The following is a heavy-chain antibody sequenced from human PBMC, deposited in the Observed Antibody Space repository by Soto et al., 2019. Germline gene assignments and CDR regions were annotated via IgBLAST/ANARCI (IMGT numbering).Heavy chain of an antibody. Sequence: ASVKVSCKSSGYTFSTSGITWVRQAPGQGLEWMGWISTSNAKTRYAEKVQGRVTMTADTPTTTGYMELRSLISDDTAVYYCATTSHHDYQTTGYYDYGMDVWGQGTTVTVSS. D-gene: IGHD3-9*01. J-gene: IGHJ6*02. CDR1: GYTFSTSG. CDR3: ATTSHHDYQTTGYYDYGMDV. V-gene: IGHV1-18*01. CDR2: ISTSNAKT.